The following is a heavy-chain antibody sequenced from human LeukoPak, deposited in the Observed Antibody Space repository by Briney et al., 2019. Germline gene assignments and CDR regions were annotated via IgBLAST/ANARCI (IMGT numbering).Heavy chain of an antibody. V-gene: IGHV4-39*01. CDR1: GGSISSSSYY. D-gene: IGHD6-13*01. Sequence: SETLSLTCTVSGGSISSSSYYWGWIRQPPGKGLEWIGEINHSGSTNYNPSLKSRVTISVDTSKNQFSLKLSSVTAADTAVYYCARHKGIAAADDYRGQGTLVTVSS. CDR3: ARHKGIAAADDY. J-gene: IGHJ4*02. CDR2: INHSGST.